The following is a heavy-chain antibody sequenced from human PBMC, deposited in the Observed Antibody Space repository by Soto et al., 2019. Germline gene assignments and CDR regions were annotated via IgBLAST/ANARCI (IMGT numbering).Heavy chain of an antibody. Sequence: QVQLQESGPGLVKPSQTLSLTCTVSGGSISSGGYYWSWIRQHPGKGLEWIGYIYYSGRTCYNPSLKSRVTISVDTSKNQFSLKLSTVTAADTAVYYCARVGEGSGSYYPDYWGQGTLVTVSS. V-gene: IGHV4-31*03. CDR2: IYYSGRT. CDR3: ARVGEGSGSYYPDY. CDR1: GGSISSGGYY. J-gene: IGHJ4*02. D-gene: IGHD3-10*01.